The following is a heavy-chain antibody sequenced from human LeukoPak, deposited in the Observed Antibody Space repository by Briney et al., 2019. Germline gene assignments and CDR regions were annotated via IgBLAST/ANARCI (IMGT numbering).Heavy chain of an antibody. CDR2: IKLDGSEK. V-gene: IGHV3-7*01. D-gene: IGHD3-9*01. CDR3: ARDRSDILTGYNDAFDI. CDR1: GFTFSTYW. Sequence: PGGSLRLSCAASGFTFSTYWMSWVRQTPGRGLEWVATIKLDGSEKYYVDSVKGRFTISRDNAKKSLYLQMNSLRADDTAVYYCARDRSDILTGYNDAFDIWGHGTKVTVSS. J-gene: IGHJ3*02.